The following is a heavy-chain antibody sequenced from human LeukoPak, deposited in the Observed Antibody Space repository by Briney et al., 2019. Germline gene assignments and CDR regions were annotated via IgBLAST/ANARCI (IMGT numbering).Heavy chain of an antibody. Sequence: GGSLRLSCAASGFTFSDYYMSWIRQAPGKGLEWVSYISSSSSYTNYADSVKGGFTISRDNAKNSLYLQMNSLRAEDTAVYYCASFSRQWLVPIDYWGQGTLVTVSS. CDR1: GFTFSDYY. V-gene: IGHV3-11*03. CDR3: ASFSRQWLVPIDY. D-gene: IGHD6-19*01. CDR2: ISSSSSYT. J-gene: IGHJ4*02.